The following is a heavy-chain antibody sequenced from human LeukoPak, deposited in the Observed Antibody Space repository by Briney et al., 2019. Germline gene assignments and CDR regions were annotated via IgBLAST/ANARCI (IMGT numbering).Heavy chain of an antibody. D-gene: IGHD6-19*01. Sequence: PSETLSLTCTVSGGSISSSSYSWGWIRQPPGKGLEWIGSIYYSGSTYYNPSLKSRVTISVDTSKNQFSLKLSSVTAADTAVYYCARGIAVAGDPKFDYWGQGTLVTVSS. J-gene: IGHJ4*02. V-gene: IGHV4-39*01. CDR2: IYYSGST. CDR3: ARGIAVAGDPKFDY. CDR1: GGSISSSSYS.